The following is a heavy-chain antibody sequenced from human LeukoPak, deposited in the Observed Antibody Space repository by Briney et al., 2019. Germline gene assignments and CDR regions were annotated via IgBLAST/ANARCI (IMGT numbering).Heavy chain of an antibody. Sequence: RSGGSLRLSCAASGVTFSGYSMNWVRQAPGKGLEWVSAITATSLHIYYADSVKGRFTISRDNAKNSLYLQMNSLRAEDTAVYYCAKGPLVGATYFDYWGQGTLVTVSS. V-gene: IGHV3-21*01. J-gene: IGHJ4*02. CDR1: GVTFSGYS. CDR3: AKGPLVGATYFDY. CDR2: ITATSLHI. D-gene: IGHD1-26*01.